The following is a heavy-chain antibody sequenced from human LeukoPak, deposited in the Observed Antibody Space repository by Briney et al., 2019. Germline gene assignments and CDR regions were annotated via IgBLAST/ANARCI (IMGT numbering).Heavy chain of an antibody. V-gene: IGHV3-30*02. D-gene: IGHD3/OR15-3a*01. Sequence: GGSLRLSCAASGFIFSSYGMHWVRQAPGKGLEWVAFIRYDGNNKKYADSVKGRFTISRDNSKNTLHLLMNNLRVEDTAIYHCAKIPQVGTVTVPNFDHWGHGTLVTVS. CDR2: IRYDGNNK. J-gene: IGHJ4*01. CDR3: AKIPQVGTVTVPNFDH. CDR1: GFIFSSYG.